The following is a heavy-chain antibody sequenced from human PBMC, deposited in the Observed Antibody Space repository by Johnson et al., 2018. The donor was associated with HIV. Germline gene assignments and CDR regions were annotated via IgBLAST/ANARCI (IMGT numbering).Heavy chain of an antibody. CDR3: ARGGGLTDSYYNFRSGPIDAFDI. D-gene: IGHD3-3*01. CDR2: IYSGGST. Sequence: VQLVESGGGLIQPGGSLRLSCAASGFTVSSNYMSWVRQAPGKGLEWVSVIYSGGSTYYADSVKGRFTLPRDNSKNTLYLQMGSLRAEDMAVYYCARGGGLTDSYYNFRSGPIDAFDIWGQGTMVTVSS. V-gene: IGHV3-66*03. CDR1: GFTVSSNY. J-gene: IGHJ3*02.